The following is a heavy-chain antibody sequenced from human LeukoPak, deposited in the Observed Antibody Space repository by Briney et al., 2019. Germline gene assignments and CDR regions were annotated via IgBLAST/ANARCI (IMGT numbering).Heavy chain of an antibody. V-gene: IGHV1-8*01. J-gene: IGHJ4*02. D-gene: IGHD3-10*01. CDR3: ARGRVRRGDYYGF. Sequence: ASVKVSCKASGYTFTSYDINWVRQATGQGLEWMGWMNPNSGNTGYAQKFQGRVTMTRNTSINTAYMELSSLRSEDTAVYYCARGRVRRGDYYGFWGQGSLVTVSS. CDR2: MNPNSGNT. CDR1: GYTFTSYD.